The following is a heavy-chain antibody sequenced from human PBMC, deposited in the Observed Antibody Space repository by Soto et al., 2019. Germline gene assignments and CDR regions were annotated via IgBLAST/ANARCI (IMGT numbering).Heavy chain of an antibody. CDR3: AKESATYYYYYGMDV. V-gene: IGHV3-30*18. J-gene: IGHJ6*01. Sequence: QVQLVESGGGVVQPGRSLRLSCAASGFTFSSYGMHWVRQAPGKGLEWVAVISYDGSNKYYADSVKGRFTISRDNSKNTLYLQMNSLRAEDTAVYYCAKESATYYYYYGMDVW. CDR2: ISYDGSNK. D-gene: IGHD2-15*01. CDR1: GFTFSSYG.